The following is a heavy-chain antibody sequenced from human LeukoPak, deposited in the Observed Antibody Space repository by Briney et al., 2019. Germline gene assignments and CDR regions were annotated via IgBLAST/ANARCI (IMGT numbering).Heavy chain of an antibody. J-gene: IGHJ3*02. CDR1: GYTFTSYD. D-gene: IGHD2-2*01. CDR3: ARHVGYCSSTSCYLDAFDI. CDR2: MNPNSGNT. Sequence: ASVKVSCKASGYTFTSYDINWVRQATGQGLEWMGWMNPNSGNTGYAQKFQGRVTMTRNTSISTAYMELSSLRSEDTAVYYCARHVGYCSSTSCYLDAFDIWGQGTMVTVSS. V-gene: IGHV1-8*01.